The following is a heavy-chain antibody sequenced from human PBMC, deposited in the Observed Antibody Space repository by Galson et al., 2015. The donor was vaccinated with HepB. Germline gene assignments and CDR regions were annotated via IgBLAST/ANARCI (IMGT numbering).Heavy chain of an antibody. CDR2: ISSSSRYI. Sequence: LRLSCAASGFTLSTYNMNWVRQAPGKGLEWVSSISSSSRYIYYADSVMGRFTISRDNAKNSLYLRMSSLRAEDTAVYYCTRDDDVLASTYGMDVWGQGTTVTVS. D-gene: IGHD5-12*01. CDR3: TRDDDVLASTYGMDV. V-gene: IGHV3-21*06. CDR1: GFTLSTYN. J-gene: IGHJ6*02.